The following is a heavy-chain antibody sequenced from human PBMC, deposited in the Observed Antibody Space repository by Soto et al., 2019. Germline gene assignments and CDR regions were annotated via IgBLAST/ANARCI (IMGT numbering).Heavy chain of an antibody. Sequence: TLPHTCTVSGGSSNRGDHCWNWLRKPPGKGPEWFGYISYSGRTYSNPSRRSRVVMSVDTSKNQFSLNLSSVTAADTAVYYCARGIVVMVAAASATSAFDIWGQGTIVTVSS. J-gene: IGHJ3*02. CDR2: ISYSGRT. CDR3: ARGIVVMVAAASATSAFDI. V-gene: IGHV4-30-4*08. D-gene: IGHD2-15*01. CDR1: GGSSNRGDHC.